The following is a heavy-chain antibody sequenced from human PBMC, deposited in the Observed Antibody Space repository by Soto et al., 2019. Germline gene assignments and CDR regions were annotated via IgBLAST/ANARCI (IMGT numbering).Heavy chain of an antibody. CDR3: AKYLAATGATCGWRGYVDC. V-gene: IGHV3-23*01. J-gene: IGHJ4*02. D-gene: IGHD7-27*01. CDR1: GFTFSNYA. CDR2: ISGSGGTT. Sequence: EVQLLESGGGLVQPGGSLRLSCAASGFTFSNYAMSWVRQAPGEGLEWVSAISGSGGTTYYAKSAKGRFTISRDNFTNTVYRPMHNMREEETAIFDCAKYLAATGATCGWRGYVDCWRQGGRVAVSS.